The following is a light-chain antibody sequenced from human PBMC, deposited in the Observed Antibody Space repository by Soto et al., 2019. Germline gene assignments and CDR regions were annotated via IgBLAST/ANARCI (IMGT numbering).Light chain of an antibody. Sequence: QSALTQPPSASGSPGQSVTISCTGTSSDVGGYNYVSWYQQHPGKAPKLMIFEVTKRPSGVPDRFSGSKSGNTASLTVSGPQGEDEAEYYCSSYAGSDSWGVFGGGTKLTVL. CDR1: SSDVGGYNY. CDR3: SSYAGSDSWGV. CDR2: EVT. J-gene: IGLJ3*02. V-gene: IGLV2-8*01.